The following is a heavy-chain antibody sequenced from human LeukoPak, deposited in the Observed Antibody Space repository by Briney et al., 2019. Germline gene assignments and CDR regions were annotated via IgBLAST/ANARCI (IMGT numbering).Heavy chain of an antibody. J-gene: IGHJ4*02. D-gene: IGHD6-13*01. V-gene: IGHV3-30*03. CDR3: VSSPDY. CDR1: GFTFSSYG. Sequence: PGGSLRLSCAASGFTFSSYGMHWVRQAPGKGLEWVAVISYDGSNKYYADSVKGRFTISRDNSKNTLYLQMNSLRAEDTAVYYCVSSPDYWGQGTLVTVSS. CDR2: ISYDGSNK.